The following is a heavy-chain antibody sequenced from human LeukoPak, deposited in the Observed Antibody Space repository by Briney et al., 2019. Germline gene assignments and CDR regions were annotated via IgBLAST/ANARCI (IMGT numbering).Heavy chain of an antibody. CDR2: INTNTGNP. CDR1: GYTFTSYG. D-gene: IGHD6-13*01. J-gene: IGHJ4*02. V-gene: IGHV7-4-1*02. Sequence: GASVKVSCKASGYTFTSYGISWVRQAPGQGLEWMGWINTNTGNPTYAQGFTGRFVFSLDTSVSTAYLQISSLKAEDTAVYYCARSSAAGYQYPDYWGQGTLVTVSS. CDR3: ARSSAAGYQYPDY.